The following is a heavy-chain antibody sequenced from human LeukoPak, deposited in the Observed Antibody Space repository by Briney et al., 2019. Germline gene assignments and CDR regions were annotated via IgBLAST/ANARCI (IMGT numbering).Heavy chain of an antibody. V-gene: IGHV4-39*01. Sequence: SETLSLTCTASGGSISSSSYYWGWIRQPPGKGLERIGSIYYSGSTYYNPSLKSRVTISVDTSKNQFSLKLSSVTAADTAVYYCARYRPGRPMYYFDYWGQGTLVTVSS. CDR3: ARYRPGRPMYYFDY. CDR1: GGSISSSSYY. CDR2: IYYSGST. J-gene: IGHJ4*02.